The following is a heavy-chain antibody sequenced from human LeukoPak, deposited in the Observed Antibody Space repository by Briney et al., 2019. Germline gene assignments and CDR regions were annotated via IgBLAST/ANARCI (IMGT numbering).Heavy chain of an antibody. CDR3: ARSRPYSSGWYNDAFDI. CDR2: ISSSCSYI. J-gene: IGHJ3*02. D-gene: IGHD6-19*01. Sequence: GGSLRLSCAASGFTFSSYSMNWVRQAPGKGLEWVSSISSSCSYIYYADSVKGRFTISRDNAKNSLYLQMNSLRAEDTAVYYCARSRPYSSGWYNDAFDIWGQGTMVTVSS. V-gene: IGHV3-21*01. CDR1: GFTFSSYS.